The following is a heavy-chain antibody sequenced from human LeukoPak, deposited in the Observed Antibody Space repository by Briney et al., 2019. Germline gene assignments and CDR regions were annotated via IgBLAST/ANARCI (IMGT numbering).Heavy chain of an antibody. D-gene: IGHD3-3*01. CDR2: IIPIFGTA. V-gene: IGHV1-69*05. J-gene: IGHJ6*03. Sequence: SVKVSCKASGGTFSSYAISWVRQAPRQGLEWMGGIIPIFGTANYAQKFQGRVTITTDESTSTAYMELSSLRSEDTAVYYCSLVLRFLEWLFRGYYYMDVWGKGTTVTVSS. CDR1: GGTFSSYA. CDR3: SLVLRFLEWLFRGYYYMDV.